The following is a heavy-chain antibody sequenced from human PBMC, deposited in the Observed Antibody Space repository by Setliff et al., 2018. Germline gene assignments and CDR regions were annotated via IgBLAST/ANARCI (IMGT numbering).Heavy chain of an antibody. D-gene: IGHD2-2*01. V-gene: IGHV1-18*01. CDR2: ISAYSGNT. Sequence: ASVKVSCKASGYTFTNYAINWVRQAPGQGLEWVGWISAYSGNTYYAPKFQDRITMTTDTSTSTAYLEFKSLRSDDTAIYYCSRLVRFCTKISCQRLLGDDYWGQGALVTVSS. CDR1: GYTFTNYA. J-gene: IGHJ4*02. CDR3: SRLVRFCTKISCQRLLGDDY.